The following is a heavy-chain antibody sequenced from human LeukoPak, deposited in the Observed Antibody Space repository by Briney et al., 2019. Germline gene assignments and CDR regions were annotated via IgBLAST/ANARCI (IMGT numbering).Heavy chain of an antibody. Sequence: PSETLSLTCTVSGGSISSGGYYWSWIRQLPGKGLEWIGYIYYSGSTYYNPSLKSRVTISVDTSKNQFSLKLSSVTAADTAVYYCARGAVDTAMVDYWGQGTLVTVSS. D-gene: IGHD5-18*01. CDR3: ARGAVDTAMVDY. CDR1: GGSISSGGYY. CDR2: IYYSGST. J-gene: IGHJ4*02. V-gene: IGHV4-31*03.